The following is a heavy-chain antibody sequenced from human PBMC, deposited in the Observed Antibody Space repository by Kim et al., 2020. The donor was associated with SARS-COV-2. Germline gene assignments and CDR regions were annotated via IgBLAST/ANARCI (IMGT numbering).Heavy chain of an antibody. CDR3: AREPLEKKLLWFGETSRGWCDP. CDR1: GGSISSGSYY. V-gene: IGHV4-61*02. CDR2: IYTSGST. D-gene: IGHD3-10*01. Sequence: SETLSLTCTVSGGSISSGSYYWSWIRQPAGKGLEWIGRIYTSGSTNYNPSLKSRVTISVDTSKNQFSLKLSSVTAADTAVYYCAREPLEKKLLWFGETSRGWCDPWGQGALVTVSS. J-gene: IGHJ5*02.